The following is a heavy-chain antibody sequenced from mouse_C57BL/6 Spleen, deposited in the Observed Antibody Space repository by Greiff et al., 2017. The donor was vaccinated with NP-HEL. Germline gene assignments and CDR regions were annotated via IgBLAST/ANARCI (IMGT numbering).Heavy chain of an antibody. CDR3: ARGYDYDVPFAY. V-gene: IGHV1-50*01. D-gene: IGHD2-4*01. CDR1: GYTFTSYW. J-gene: IGHJ3*01. CDR2: IDPSDSYT. Sequence: QVQLQQPGAELVKPGASVKLSCKASGYTFTSYWMQWVKQRPGQGLEWIGEIDPSDSYTNYNQKFKGKATLTVDTSSSTAYMQLSSLTSEDSAVYYCARGYDYDVPFAYWGQGTLVTVSA.